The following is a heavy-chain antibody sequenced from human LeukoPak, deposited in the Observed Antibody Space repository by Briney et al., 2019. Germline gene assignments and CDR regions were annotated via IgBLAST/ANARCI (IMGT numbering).Heavy chain of an antibody. CDR1: GFTFTNHG. CDR3: AKYTGAGPLYGMDV. CDR2: IWDDGSDK. D-gene: IGHD6-13*01. J-gene: IGHJ6*02. V-gene: IGHV3-33*08. Sequence: GGSLRLSCVASGFTFTNHGMHWVRQAPGKGLEWVASIWDDGSDKYSADSVRGRFTISRDNSKNTLYLQMNSLRVEDTAVYYCAKYTGAGPLYGMDVWGQGTTVTVSS.